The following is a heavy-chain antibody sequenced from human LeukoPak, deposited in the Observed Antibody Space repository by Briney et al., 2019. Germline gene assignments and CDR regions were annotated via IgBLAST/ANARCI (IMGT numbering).Heavy chain of an antibody. J-gene: IGHJ4*02. Sequence: SETLSLTCAVYGGSFSGYYWSWIRQPPGKGPEWIGEINHSGSTNYNPSLKSRVTISVDTSKNQFSLKLSSVTAADTAVYYCARVSAAMVSYDYWGQGTLVTVSS. CDR3: ARVSAAMVSYDY. CDR2: INHSGST. V-gene: IGHV4-34*01. D-gene: IGHD2-2*01. CDR1: GGSFSGYY.